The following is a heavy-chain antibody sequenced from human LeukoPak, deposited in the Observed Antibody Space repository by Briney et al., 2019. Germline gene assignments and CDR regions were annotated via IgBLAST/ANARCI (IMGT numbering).Heavy chain of an antibody. Sequence: PSETLSLTCTVSGGSISSYYWSWIRQPPGKGLEWIGYIYYSGSTNYNPSLKSRVTISVDTSKNQFSLKLSSVTAADTAVYHCASLPYSSSWYHRNYYYYMDVWGKGTTVTVSS. CDR3: ASLPYSSSWYHRNYYYYMDV. CDR1: GGSISSYY. D-gene: IGHD6-13*01. CDR2: IYYSGST. V-gene: IGHV4-59*01. J-gene: IGHJ6*03.